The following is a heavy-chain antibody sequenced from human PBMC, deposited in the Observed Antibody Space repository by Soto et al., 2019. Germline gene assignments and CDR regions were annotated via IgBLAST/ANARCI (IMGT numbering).Heavy chain of an antibody. V-gene: IGHV2-5*02. Sequence: QITLKESGPTLVKPTQTLTLTCTFSGFSLSTSGVGVGWIRQPPGKALEWLALIYWDDDKRYSPSLKSRLTITTDTSKNHVVLTMTNMDPVDTATYYCAHIDSSGYYYEDAFDIWGQGTMVTVSS. J-gene: IGHJ3*02. D-gene: IGHD3-22*01. CDR2: IYWDDDK. CDR3: AHIDSSGYYYEDAFDI. CDR1: GFSLSTSGVG.